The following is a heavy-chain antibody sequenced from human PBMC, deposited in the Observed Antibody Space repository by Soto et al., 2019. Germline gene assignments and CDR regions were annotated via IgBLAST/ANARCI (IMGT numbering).Heavy chain of an antibody. Sequence: ASVKVSCKASGYTFTSYGISWVRQAPGQGLEWMGWISAYNGNTNYAQKLQGRVTMTTDTSTSTAYMELRSLRSDDTAVYYCARDTHIRGPEYYYYYGMDVWGQGTTVTVSS. CDR2: ISAYNGNT. CDR1: GYTFTSYG. V-gene: IGHV1-18*01. CDR3: ARDTHIRGPEYYYYYGMDV. J-gene: IGHJ6*02. D-gene: IGHD3-10*01.